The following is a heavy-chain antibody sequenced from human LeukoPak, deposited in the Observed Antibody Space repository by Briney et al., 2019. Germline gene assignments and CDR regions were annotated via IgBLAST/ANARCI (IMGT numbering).Heavy chain of an antibody. J-gene: IGHJ4*02. Sequence: ASMKVSCKASGYTFTGYYMHWVRQAPGQGLEWMGWINPNSGGTNYAQKFQGRVTMTRDTSISTAYMELSRLRSDDTAVYYCARDVWFGELSEGFDYWGQGTLVTVSS. V-gene: IGHV1-2*02. CDR2: INPNSGGT. D-gene: IGHD3-10*01. CDR1: GYTFTGYY. CDR3: ARDVWFGELSEGFDY.